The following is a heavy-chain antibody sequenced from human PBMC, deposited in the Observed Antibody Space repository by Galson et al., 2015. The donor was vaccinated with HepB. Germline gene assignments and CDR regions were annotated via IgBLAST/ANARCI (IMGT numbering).Heavy chain of an antibody. CDR2: LSGSGGST. CDR1: GFTFSNYA. J-gene: IGHJ3*02. CDR3: ARGPTYYDTLTGYSGDAFEI. D-gene: IGHD3-9*01. Sequence: SLRLSCAASGFTFSNYAMNWVRQAPGKGLEWVSALSGSGGSTYSADSVKGRFTISRDNSKNTLYLQMNSLRAEDTAVYFCARGPTYYDTLTGYSGDAFEICGQATKVTVSS. V-gene: IGHV3-23*01.